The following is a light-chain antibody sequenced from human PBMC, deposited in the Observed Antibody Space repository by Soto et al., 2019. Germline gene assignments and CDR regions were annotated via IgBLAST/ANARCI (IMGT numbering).Light chain of an antibody. Sequence: QSVLTQPASVSGSPGQSLTISCTRTSSGVGSYNLVSWYQQHPGKAPKLMIYECSKRPSGVSNRFSGCKSGNTASLTISGLQAEDEADYYCCSYAGSSTYIFGTGTKVTVL. CDR3: CSYAGSSTYI. CDR1: SSGVGSYNL. J-gene: IGLJ1*01. V-gene: IGLV2-23*01. CDR2: ECS.